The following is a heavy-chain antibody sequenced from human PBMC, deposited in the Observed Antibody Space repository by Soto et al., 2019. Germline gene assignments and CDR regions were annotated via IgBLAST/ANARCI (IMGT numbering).Heavy chain of an antibody. Sequence: ASVQVSCKASCYTFPSYGIIWVRQAPGQGLEWMGWISAYNGNTNYAQKLQGRVTMTTDTSTSTAYMELRSLRSDDTAVYYCATYDFDSSVLFDPWGQGTLVTVSS. CDR1: CYTFPSYG. J-gene: IGHJ5*02. D-gene: IGHD3-22*01. V-gene: IGHV1-18*01. CDR2: ISAYNGNT. CDR3: ATYDFDSSVLFDP.